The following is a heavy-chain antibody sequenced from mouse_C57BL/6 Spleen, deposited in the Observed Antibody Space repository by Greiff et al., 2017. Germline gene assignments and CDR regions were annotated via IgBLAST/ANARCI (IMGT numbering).Heavy chain of an antibody. CDR2: INPNNGGT. Sequence: EVQLQQPGPELVKPGASVKLPCKASGYTFTDYNMDWVKQSHGKSLEWIGDINPNNGGTIYNQKFKGKATLTVDKSSSTAYMELSSLTSEDTAVYYCARRGGDCHWYVDVWGTGTTVTVSS. CDR1: GYTFTDYN. J-gene: IGHJ1*03. CDR3: ARRGGDCHWYVDV. V-gene: IGHV1-18*01.